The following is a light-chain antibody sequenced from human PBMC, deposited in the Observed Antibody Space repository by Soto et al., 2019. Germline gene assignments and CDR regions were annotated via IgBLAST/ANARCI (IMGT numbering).Light chain of an antibody. CDR1: QSVSSN. CDR2: DAS. V-gene: IGKV3D-15*01. J-gene: IGKJ1*01. Sequence: EIVTTQSPATLSVSPGERATLSCRASQSVSSNLAWYQQKPGQPPRLLIYDASIRATGIPDRISDSGSERDFTLTISRLEPEDAAVYYCQQYLNSPRTFGQGTKVDIK. CDR3: QQYLNSPRT.